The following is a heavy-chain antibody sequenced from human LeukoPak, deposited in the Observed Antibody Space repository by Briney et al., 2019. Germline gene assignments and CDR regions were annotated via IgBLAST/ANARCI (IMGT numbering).Heavy chain of an antibody. CDR1: GGTLSRYA. J-gene: IGHJ4*02. Sequence: GASVKVSCKTSGGTLSRYAISWVRQAPGQGLEWMGEIIPIFGTANYAQKFQGRVTMTEDTSTDTAYMELSSLRSEDTAVYYCATDRGMGYYDSSGYYSPGGYWGQGTLVTVSS. CDR3: ATDRGMGYYDSSGYYSPGGY. CDR2: IIPIFGTA. D-gene: IGHD3-22*01. V-gene: IGHV1-69*06.